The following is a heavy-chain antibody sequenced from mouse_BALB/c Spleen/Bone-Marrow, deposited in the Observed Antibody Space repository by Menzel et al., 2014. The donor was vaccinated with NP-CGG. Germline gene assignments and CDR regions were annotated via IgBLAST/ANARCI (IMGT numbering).Heavy chain of an antibody. V-gene: IGHV14-4*02. J-gene: IGHJ3*01. D-gene: IGHD2-3*01. CDR1: GFNIKDYY. CDR3: NGGYYEAWFAY. Sequence: EVQLQESGAELVRSGASVKLSCTASGFNIKDYYMHWVKQRPEQGLEWIGRIDPENGDTEYAPKFQGKATMTADTSSNTTYLQLSSLTSEDTAVYYCNGGYYEAWFAYWGQGTLVTVSA. CDR2: IDPENGDT.